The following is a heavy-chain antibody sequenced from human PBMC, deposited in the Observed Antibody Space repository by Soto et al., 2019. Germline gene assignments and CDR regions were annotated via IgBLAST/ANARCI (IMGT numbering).Heavy chain of an antibody. CDR1: GFTFSNYA. D-gene: IGHD3-22*01. J-gene: IGHJ6*02. CDR3: AKDMSYYDSSGYDSGYYYYGVDV. V-gene: IGHV3-23*01. CDR2: ISGSGVGT. Sequence: GGSLRLSCAASGFTFSNYAMSWVRRAPGKGLEWVSSISGSGVGTFYADSVKGRFTISRDISKNTLYLQMNSLRAEDTAVYYCAKDMSYYDSSGYDSGYYYYGVDVWGQGTTVTGSS.